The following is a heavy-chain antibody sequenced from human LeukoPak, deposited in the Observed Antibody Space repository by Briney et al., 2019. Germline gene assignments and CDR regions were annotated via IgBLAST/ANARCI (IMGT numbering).Heavy chain of an antibody. CDR3: ARQALWFFDH. J-gene: IGHJ4*02. D-gene: IGHD2-21*01. Sequence: SETLSLTCTVSGGSISSNSNYWAWIRQPPGRGLEWIGSISYGGSTYYSPSLESRVTISVDTSKNQFSLRLSSVTAADTAVYYCARQALWFFDHWGQGTLVTVSP. CDR2: ISYGGST. V-gene: IGHV4-39*01. CDR1: GGSISSNSNY.